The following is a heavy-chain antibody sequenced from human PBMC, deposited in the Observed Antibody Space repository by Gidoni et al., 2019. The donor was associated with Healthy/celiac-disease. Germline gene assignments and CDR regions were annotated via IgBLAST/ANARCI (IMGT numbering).Heavy chain of an antibody. CDR1: GFTFGSYA. D-gene: IGHD1-26*01. CDR2: ISGSGGST. J-gene: IGHJ6*02. V-gene: IGHV3-23*01. CDR3: AKFSGSYYYYGMDV. Sequence: EVQLLESGGGLVQPGGYLRLSCAASGFTFGSYAMSWVRQAPGKGLEWFSAISGSGGSTYYADSVKGRFTISRDNSKNTLYLQMNSLRAEDTAVYYCAKFSGSYYYYGMDVWGQGTTVTVSS.